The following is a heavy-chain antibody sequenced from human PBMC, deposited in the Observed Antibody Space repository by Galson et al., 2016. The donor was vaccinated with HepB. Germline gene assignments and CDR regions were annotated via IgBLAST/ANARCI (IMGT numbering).Heavy chain of an antibody. CDR1: GYTFTNYG. CDR2: MHPNSGKT. Sequence: SVKVSCKASGYTFTNYGINWVRQVTGRGLEWMGWMHPNSGKTQYAPRFQGRITMTRNTSISTAYMELSSLRSGDTAVYFCGGTDWLFDHWGQGTLVTVSS. J-gene: IGHJ4*02. CDR3: GGTDWLFDH. V-gene: IGHV1-8*01. D-gene: IGHD3-9*01.